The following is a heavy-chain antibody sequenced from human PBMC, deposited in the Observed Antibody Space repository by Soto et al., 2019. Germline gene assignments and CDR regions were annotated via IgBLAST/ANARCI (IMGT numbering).Heavy chain of an antibody. CDR2: ISGSGGTT. D-gene: IGHD2-2*01. V-gene: IGHV3-23*01. J-gene: IGHJ4*02. CDR3: AKDRSSTSCYAFDY. Sequence: EVQLLESEGGLVQPGGSLRLSCAASGFTFRNYAMSWARQAPGKGLEWVSAISGSGGTTHYADSVKGRFTISRDNSKNTLYLQMNSLRVEDTAVYYCAKDRSSTSCYAFDYWGQGSLVTVSS. CDR1: GFTFRNYA.